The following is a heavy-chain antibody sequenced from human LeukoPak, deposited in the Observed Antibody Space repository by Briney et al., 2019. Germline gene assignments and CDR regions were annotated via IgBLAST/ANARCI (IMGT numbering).Heavy chain of an antibody. V-gene: IGHV1-69*05. CDR2: IIPIFGTA. J-gene: IGHJ3*02. CDR1: GGTFSSYA. D-gene: IGHD2-2*01. Sequence: SVKVSCKASGGTFSSYAISWVRQAPGQGLEWMGGIIPIFGTANYAQMFQGRVTITTDESTSTAYMELSSLRSEDTAVYYCARPLYCSSTSCAGNDAFDIWGQGTMVTVSS. CDR3: ARPLYCSSTSCAGNDAFDI.